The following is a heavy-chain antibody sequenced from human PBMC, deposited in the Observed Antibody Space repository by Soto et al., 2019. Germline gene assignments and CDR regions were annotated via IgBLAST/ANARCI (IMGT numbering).Heavy chain of an antibody. D-gene: IGHD3-22*01. CDR2: INSSGGST. V-gene: IGHV1-46*01. CDR3: ARADYYDSSGFYYDC. CDR1: VYIFTNHY. Sequence: ASVKVSCKASVYIFTNHYIHWVRQAPGQGLEWMGIINSSGGSTNYLQKFQGRITMTRDTSTSTVYMELSSLRSEDTAVYFCARADYYDSSGFYYDCWGQGSLVTVSS. J-gene: IGHJ4*02.